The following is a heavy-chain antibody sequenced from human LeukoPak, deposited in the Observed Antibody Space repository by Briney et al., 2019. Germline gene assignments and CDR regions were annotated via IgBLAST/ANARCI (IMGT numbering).Heavy chain of an antibody. V-gene: IGHV4-59*08. CDR3: ARGLPGTATPGDY. CDR1: GGSFSGYY. J-gene: IGHJ4*02. D-gene: IGHD2-2*02. Sequence: SETLSLTCAVYGGSFSGYYWSWIRQPPGKGLEWIGYIYYSGSTKYNPSLKSRVTISVDTSKNQFSLKLRSVTVADTAMYYCARGLPGTATPGDYWGQGTLVTVSS. CDR2: IYYSGST.